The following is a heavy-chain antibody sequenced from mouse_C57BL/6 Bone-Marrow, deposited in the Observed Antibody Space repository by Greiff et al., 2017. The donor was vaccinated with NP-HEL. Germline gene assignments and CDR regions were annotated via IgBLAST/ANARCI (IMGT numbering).Heavy chain of an antibody. D-gene: IGHD2-14*01. CDR2: RLPGRGRK. CDR3: ARSKGTPFAY. CDR1: GYTFTGYW. Sequence: VQLQPSGAELMKPGASVKLSCKATGYTFTGYWLEWVKQRPGQGLEWIGERLPGRGRKKEKEKLKGKATLTADTSSNTAYMQLSSLTTEDSAIYYCARSKGTPFAYWGQGTLVTVSA. V-gene: IGHV1-9*01. J-gene: IGHJ3*01.